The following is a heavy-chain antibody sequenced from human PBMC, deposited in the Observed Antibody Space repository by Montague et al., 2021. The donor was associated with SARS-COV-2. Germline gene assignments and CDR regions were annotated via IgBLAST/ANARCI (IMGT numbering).Heavy chain of an antibody. J-gene: IGHJ3*02. CDR3: AKVAGSHYTFDI. CDR2: IQHSGST. V-gene: IGHV4-38-2*01. D-gene: IGHD6-19*01. Sequence: SETLSLTCAVSGHSSSSGTHWGWIREQLGKGLKWIGSIQHSGSTNFNQSLKGRVTISVDTSKNQFSLNLSSVTAADTSLYYCAKVAGSHYTFDIWGRGTMVTVSS. CDR1: GHSSSSGTH.